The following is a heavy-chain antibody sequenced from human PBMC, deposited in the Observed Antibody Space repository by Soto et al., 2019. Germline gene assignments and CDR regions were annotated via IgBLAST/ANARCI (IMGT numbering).Heavy chain of an antibody. D-gene: IGHD2-2*01. J-gene: IGHJ5*02. CDR1: GFTFSNYG. CDR2: ISYDGSSK. V-gene: IGHV3-30*18. CDR3: AKEVSYQLQPYQGWFDP. Sequence: PGGSLRLSCAASGFTFSNYGMHWVRQAPGKGLEWVAVISYDGSSKYYADSVKGRFTISRDNSKNTLYLQMNSLRAEDTAVYYCAKEVSYQLQPYQGWFDPWGQGTLVTVSS.